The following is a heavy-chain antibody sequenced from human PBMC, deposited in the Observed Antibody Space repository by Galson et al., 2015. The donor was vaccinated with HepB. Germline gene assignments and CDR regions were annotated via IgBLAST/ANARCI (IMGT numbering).Heavy chain of an antibody. J-gene: IGHJ4*02. D-gene: IGHD4/OR15-4a*01. Sequence: SLRLSCAASGFTFSNAYMNWVRQAPGKGLEWVGRIKSKTYGGTIDYAAPVKGRFTISRDDSKNTLYLQMNSLKTEDTAVYYCTTRVAPDDYMSAFDYWGQGTLVTVSS. CDR2: IKSKTYGGTI. CDR1: GFTFSNAY. CDR3: TTRVAPDDYMSAFDY. V-gene: IGHV3-15*07.